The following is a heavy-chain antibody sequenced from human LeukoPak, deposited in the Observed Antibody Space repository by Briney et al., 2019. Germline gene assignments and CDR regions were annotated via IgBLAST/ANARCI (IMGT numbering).Heavy chain of an antibody. D-gene: IGHD2-2*01. CDR1: GGSFSGYY. Sequence: SETLSLTCAVYGGSFSGYYWSWIRQPPGKGLEWIGEINHCGNTNYNPSLRSRVTISVDTSKNQFSLNLSSVTAADTAVYYCASTERCSTTCPLDYWGQGILVTVSS. V-gene: IGHV4-34*01. CDR3: ASTERCSTTCPLDY. CDR2: INHCGNT. J-gene: IGHJ4*02.